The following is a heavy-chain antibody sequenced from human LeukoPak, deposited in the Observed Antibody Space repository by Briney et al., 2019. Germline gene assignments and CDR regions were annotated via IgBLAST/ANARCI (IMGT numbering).Heavy chain of an antibody. CDR2: INPNTGVT. J-gene: IGHJ4*02. CDR3: ARADSGEIDY. Sequence: WASVKVSCKASGYTFSGHYLHWVRQAPGQGLEWMGRINPNTGVTQYTENFQGRVTMTGDTSISTAYMELSSLRSEDTAVYYCARADSGEIDYWGQGTLVTVSS. D-gene: IGHD3-10*01. V-gene: IGHV1-2*06. CDR1: GYTFSGHY.